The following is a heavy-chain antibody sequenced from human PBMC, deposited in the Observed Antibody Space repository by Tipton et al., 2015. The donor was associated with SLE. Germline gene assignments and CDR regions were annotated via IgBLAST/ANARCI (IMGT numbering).Heavy chain of an antibody. CDR2: ISSSGGTI. V-gene: IGHV3-48*03. CDR3: ATYYYDSRGYPTFFDY. CDR1: GFTFSSYE. D-gene: IGHD3-22*01. J-gene: IGHJ4*02. Sequence: SLRLSCAASGFTFSSYEMNWVRQAPGKGLEWVSYISSSGGTIYYADSVKGRFTISRDNGKNSLYLQMNSLRGEDTAVYYCATYYYDSRGYPTFFDYWGQGPMVTISS.